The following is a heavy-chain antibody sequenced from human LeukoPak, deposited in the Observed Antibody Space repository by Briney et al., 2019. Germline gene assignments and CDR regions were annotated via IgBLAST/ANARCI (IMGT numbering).Heavy chain of an antibody. Sequence: SETLSLTCAVSGGSISSGGYSWSWIRQPPGKGLEWIGYIYYSGSTYYNPSLKSRVTISVDTSKNQFSLKLSSVTAADTAVYYCARGRSRDFDYWGQGTLVTVSS. CDR3: ARGRSRDFDY. CDR1: GGSISSGGYS. D-gene: IGHD1-26*01. V-gene: IGHV4-30-4*07. CDR2: IYYSGST. J-gene: IGHJ4*02.